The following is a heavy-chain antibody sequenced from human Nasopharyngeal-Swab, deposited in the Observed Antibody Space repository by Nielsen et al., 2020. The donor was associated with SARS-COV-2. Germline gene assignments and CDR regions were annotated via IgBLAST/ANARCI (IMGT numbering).Heavy chain of an antibody. Sequence: GESLKISCQGSGYTFSSYWIAWVRQMPGKGLEWMGMIYPSDSDTRYSPYFQGQVTISVDKSINTAYLHWSSLKASDTAMYYCARHGGFCSSTNCYGGWFDPWGQGTQVIVSS. J-gene: IGHJ5*02. D-gene: IGHD2-2*01. CDR1: GYTFSSYW. CDR2: IYPSDSDT. V-gene: IGHV5-51*01. CDR3: ARHGGFCSSTNCYGGWFDP.